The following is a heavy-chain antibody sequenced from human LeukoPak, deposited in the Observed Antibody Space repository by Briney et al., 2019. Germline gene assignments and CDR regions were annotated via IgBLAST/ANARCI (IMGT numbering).Heavy chain of an antibody. J-gene: IGHJ5*02. CDR3: ARDGCSGGSCYSWFDP. D-gene: IGHD2-15*01. CDR2: IYTSGST. V-gene: IGHV4-61*02. CDR1: GGSISSGSYY. Sequence: PSETLSLTCTVSGGSISSGSYYWSWIRQPAGKGLEWIGRIYTSGSTNYNPSLKSRVTISVDTSKNQFSLKLSSVTAADTAVYYCARDGCSGGSCYSWFDPWGQGTLVTVSS.